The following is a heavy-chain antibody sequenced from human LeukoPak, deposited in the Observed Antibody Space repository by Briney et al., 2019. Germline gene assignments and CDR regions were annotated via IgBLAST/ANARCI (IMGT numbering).Heavy chain of an antibody. CDR3: ARDHVVVVTAIHYYYGMDV. CDR1: GFTFSSYG. V-gene: IGHV3-33*01. CDR2: IWYDGSNK. Sequence: GGSLRLSCAASGFTFSSYGMHWVRQAPGKGLEWVAVIWYDGSNKYYADSVKGRFTISRDNSKNTLYLQMNSLRAEDTAVYYCARDHVVVVTAIHYYYGMDVWGQGTTVTVSS. J-gene: IGHJ6*02. D-gene: IGHD2-21*02.